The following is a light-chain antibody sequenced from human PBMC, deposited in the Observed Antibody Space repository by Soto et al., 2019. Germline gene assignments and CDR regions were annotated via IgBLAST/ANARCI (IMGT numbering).Light chain of an antibody. CDR1: QRLASTY. CDR2: GVS. V-gene: IGKV3-15*01. J-gene: IGKJ3*01. Sequence: QSPGAVSLSTGERATLSCRASQRLASTYLAWYQQRPGQAPRLLLYGVSSRATGIPARFSGSGSGTEFTLTISSPQSEDFAVYYCQQYNNWPLAFGPGTKVDIK. CDR3: QQYNNWPLA.